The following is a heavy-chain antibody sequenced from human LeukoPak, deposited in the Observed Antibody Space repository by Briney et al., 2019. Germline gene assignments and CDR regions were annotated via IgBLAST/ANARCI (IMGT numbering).Heavy chain of an antibody. D-gene: IGHD1-26*01. Sequence: SETLSLTCAVYGGSFSGYYWSWIRQPPGKGLEWIGSIYHSGSTYYNPSLKSRVTISVDTSKNQFSLKLSSVTAADTAVYYCARYMGEWELLREDAFDIWGQGTMVTVSS. J-gene: IGHJ3*02. CDR3: ARYMGEWELLREDAFDI. V-gene: IGHV4-34*01. CDR2: IYHSGST. CDR1: GGSFSGYY.